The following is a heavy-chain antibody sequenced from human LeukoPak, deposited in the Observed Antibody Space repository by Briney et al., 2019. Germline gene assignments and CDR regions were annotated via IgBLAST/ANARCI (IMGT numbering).Heavy chain of an antibody. CDR3: ATSPITVTTTDDAFDI. CDR1: GFTFSSYA. Sequence: GGSLRLSCAASGFTFSSYAMSWVRQAPGKGLEWVAAIRGSGGSTYYADSVKGRFTISRDNSKNTLYLQMNSLRAEDTAVYYCATSPITVTTTDDAFDIWGQGTMVTVSS. CDR2: IRGSGGST. D-gene: IGHD4-17*01. J-gene: IGHJ3*02. V-gene: IGHV3-23*01.